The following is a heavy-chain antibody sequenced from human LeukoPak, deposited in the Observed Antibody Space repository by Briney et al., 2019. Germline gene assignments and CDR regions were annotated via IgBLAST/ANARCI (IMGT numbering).Heavy chain of an antibody. CDR3: ARARRETSTRPWTSGMDV. V-gene: IGHV3-13*01. Sequence: GGSLRLSCAASGFTLSDYDIHWVRQPIGKGLDWVSGLGSAGDKYHAGSERGRFTISREDAENSVYLQMNGLRPEDTAIYYCARARRETSTRPWTSGMDVWGQGTRVTVSS. J-gene: IGHJ6*02. D-gene: IGHD3/OR15-3a*01. CDR1: GFTLSDYD. CDR2: LGSAGDK.